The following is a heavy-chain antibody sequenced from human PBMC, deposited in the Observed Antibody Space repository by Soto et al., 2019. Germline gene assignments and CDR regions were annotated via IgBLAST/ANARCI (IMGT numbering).Heavy chain of an antibody. V-gene: IGHV1-2*02. Sequence: QLHLVQSGAVVKKPGASVTVSCSASGYPVTAYYMHWVRQAPGRGLEWMGGINPATGAAKYTQTFLGRVTKTRDTSTSTVFMELSGLTSGDTAVFYWARGGGVGVAGSAAFDMWGQGTLVTVSS. D-gene: IGHD3-3*01. CDR1: GYPVTAYY. J-gene: IGHJ3*02. CDR3: ARGGGVGVAGSAAFDM. CDR2: INPATGAA.